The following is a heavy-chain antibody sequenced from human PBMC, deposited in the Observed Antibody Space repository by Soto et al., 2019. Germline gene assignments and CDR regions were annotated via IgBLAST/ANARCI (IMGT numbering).Heavy chain of an antibody. J-gene: IGHJ4*02. CDR3: ARGLVATMGGLDY. CDR2: ISYDGSNK. D-gene: IGHD5-12*01. Sequence: QVQLVESGGGVVQPGRSLRLSCAASGFTFSSYAMHWVRQAPGKGLEWVAVISYDGSNKYYADSVKGRFTISRDNSKNPLYLQMNRLRAEDTAVYYWARGLVATMGGLDYWGQGTLVTVSS. V-gene: IGHV3-30-3*01. CDR1: GFTFSSYA.